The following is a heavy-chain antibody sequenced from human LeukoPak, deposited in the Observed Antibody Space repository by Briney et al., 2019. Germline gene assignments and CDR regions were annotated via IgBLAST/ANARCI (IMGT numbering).Heavy chain of an antibody. J-gene: IGHJ1*01. CDR3: AKGYSPGTVTVEYFQH. CDR1: GFTFSSYA. D-gene: IGHD4-17*01. Sequence: GGSLRLSCAASGFTFSSYAMSWVRQAPGKGLEWVSAISGSGGSTYYADSVKGRFTISRDNSKNTLYLQMNSLRAEDTAVYYCAKGYSPGTVTVEYFQHWGQGTLVTVSS. CDR2: ISGSGGST. V-gene: IGHV3-23*01.